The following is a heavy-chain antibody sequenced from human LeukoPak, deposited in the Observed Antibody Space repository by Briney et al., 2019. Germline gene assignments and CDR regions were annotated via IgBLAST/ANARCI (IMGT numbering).Heavy chain of an antibody. CDR3: ARVDGWSKWELLSRTLRPDY. D-gene: IGHD1-26*01. J-gene: IGHJ4*02. CDR2: ISSSSSYI. CDR1: GFTFSSYS. Sequence: GGSLRLFCAASGFTFSSYSMNWVRQAPGKGLEWVSSISSSSSYIYYADSVKGRFTISRDNAKNSLYLQMNSLRAEDTAVYYCARVDGWSKWELLSRTLRPDYWGQGTLVTVSS. V-gene: IGHV3-21*01.